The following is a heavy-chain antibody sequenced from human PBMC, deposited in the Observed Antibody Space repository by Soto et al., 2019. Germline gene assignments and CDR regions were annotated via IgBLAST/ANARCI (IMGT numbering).Heavy chain of an antibody. J-gene: IGHJ5*02. D-gene: IGHD6-13*01. CDR1: GGTFSSLG. Sequence: ASVNVSCKASGGTFSSLGINWVRQAPGQGLEWMGGIIPIFGTANYAQKFQGRVTITADESTSTAYMELSSLRSEDTAVYYCARERSIAAAGWGSGPSRWFDPWGQGTLVTVSS. V-gene: IGHV1-69*13. CDR2: IIPIFGTA. CDR3: ARERSIAAAGWGSGPSRWFDP.